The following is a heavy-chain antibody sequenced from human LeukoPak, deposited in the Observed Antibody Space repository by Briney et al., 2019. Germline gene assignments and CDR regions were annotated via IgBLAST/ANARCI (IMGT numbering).Heavy chain of an antibody. Sequence: GGSLRLSCAASGFTFSSYEMNWVRQAPGKGLEWVSYISSSGSTIYYADSVKGRFTISRDNSKNTLYLQMNSLRAEDTAVYYCARDAFFDYVWGSPDYWGQGTLVTVSS. D-gene: IGHD3-16*01. J-gene: IGHJ4*02. CDR3: ARDAFFDYVWGSPDY. CDR1: GFTFSSYE. CDR2: ISSSGSTI. V-gene: IGHV3-48*03.